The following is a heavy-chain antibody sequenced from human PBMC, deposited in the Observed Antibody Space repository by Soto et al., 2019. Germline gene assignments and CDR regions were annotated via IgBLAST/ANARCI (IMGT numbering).Heavy chain of an antibody. D-gene: IGHD2-15*01. CDR3: ARFLGSKLTTLPFLSGAKGYNWFDP. Sequence: SETLSLTCAVYGGSFSGYYWSWIRQHPGKGLGWIGYIYYSGSTYYNPSLKSRVTISVDTSKNQFSLKLSSVTAADTAVYYCARFLGSKLTTLPFLSGAKGYNWFDPWGQGTLVTVSS. CDR1: GGSFSGYY. CDR2: IYYSGST. V-gene: IGHV4-31*11. J-gene: IGHJ5*02.